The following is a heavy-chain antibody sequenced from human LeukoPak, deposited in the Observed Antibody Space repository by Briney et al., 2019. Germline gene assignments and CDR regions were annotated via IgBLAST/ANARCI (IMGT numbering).Heavy chain of an antibody. Sequence: PSQTLSLTCTVSGGSISSGSYYWSWIRQPAGKGLEWIGRTYTSGSTNYNPSLKSRVTISVDTSKNQFSLKLSSVTAADTAVYYCARDSGSSSWLDYWGQGTLVTVSS. CDR1: GGSISSGSYY. V-gene: IGHV4-61*02. D-gene: IGHD2-15*01. CDR2: TYTSGST. J-gene: IGHJ4*02. CDR3: ARDSGSSSWLDY.